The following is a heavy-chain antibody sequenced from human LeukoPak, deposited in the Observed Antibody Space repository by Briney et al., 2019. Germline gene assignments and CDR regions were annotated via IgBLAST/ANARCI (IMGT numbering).Heavy chain of an antibody. V-gene: IGHV4-30-2*01. D-gene: IGHD4-17*01. J-gene: IGHJ4*02. CDR2: ISHSGST. CDR1: GGSISSGNYY. Sequence: SETLSLTCTVSGGSISSGNYYWSWIRQPPGKGLEWIGYISHSGSTYYNPSLKSRATISVDKSKNQFSLKLTSVTAADTAVYYCARNPGSDYPDWWGQGTLVTVSS. CDR3: ARNPGSDYPDW.